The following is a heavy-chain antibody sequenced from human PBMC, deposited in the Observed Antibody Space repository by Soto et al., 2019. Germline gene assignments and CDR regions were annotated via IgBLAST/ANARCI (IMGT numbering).Heavy chain of an antibody. CDR2: IIPVFHTT. CDR1: GGSFSDYA. D-gene: IGHD3-3*01. CDR3: XRPRTISGVVNAAYGLDV. J-gene: IGHJ6*02. V-gene: IGHV1-69*01. Sequence: QVQLVQSGAEVKKPGSSVRVSCKAAGGSFSDYAISWVRQAPGHGLEWMGGIIPVFHTTNYAQKFQGRVTLTADESSTTVYMELTNLTXEXTAVXYCXRPRTISGVVNAAYGLDVWGQGTTVTVS.